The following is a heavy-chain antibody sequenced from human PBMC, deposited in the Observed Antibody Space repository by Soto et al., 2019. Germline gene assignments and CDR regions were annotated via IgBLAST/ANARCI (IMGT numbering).Heavy chain of an antibody. CDR3: AKRAIFGVVAPRESGSFMI. D-gene: IGHD3-3*01. J-gene: IGHJ4*02. CDR1: GFTFSSYA. CDR2: ISGSGGST. Sequence: PGGSLRLSCAASGFTFSSYAMSWVRQAPGKGLERVSVISGSGGSTYYADSVKGRFTISRDNSKNTLYLQMNSLRAEDTAVYYCAKRAIFGVVAPRESGSFMIWGQGTLVTVSS. V-gene: IGHV3-23*01.